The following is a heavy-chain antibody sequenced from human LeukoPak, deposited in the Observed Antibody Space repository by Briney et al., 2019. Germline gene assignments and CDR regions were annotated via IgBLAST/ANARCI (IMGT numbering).Heavy chain of an antibody. CDR1: GYTFTSYA. V-gene: IGHV1-3*03. CDR3: ARYGRGIAVAEDY. J-gene: IGHJ4*02. CDR2: INAGNGNT. Sequence: GASVKVSCKASGYTFTSYAMHWVRQAPGQRLEWMGWINAGNGNTKYSQEFQGRVAITRDTSASTAYMELSSLRSEDMAVYYCARYGRGIAVAEDYWGQGTLVTVSS. D-gene: IGHD6-19*01.